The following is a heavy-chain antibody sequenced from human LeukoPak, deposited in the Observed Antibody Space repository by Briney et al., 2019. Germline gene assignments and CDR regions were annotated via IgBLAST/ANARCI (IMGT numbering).Heavy chain of an antibody. V-gene: IGHV1-69*02. CDR1: GGTFSSYT. CDR3: ARYAYYDSSGYPNYYFDY. Sequence: ASVKVSCKASGGTFSSYTISWVRQAPGQGLEWMGRIIPILGIANYAQKFQGRVTITADKSTSTAYMELSSLRSEDTAVYYCARYAYYDSSGYPNYYFDYWGQGTLVTVSS. J-gene: IGHJ4*02. D-gene: IGHD3-22*01. CDR2: IIPILGIA.